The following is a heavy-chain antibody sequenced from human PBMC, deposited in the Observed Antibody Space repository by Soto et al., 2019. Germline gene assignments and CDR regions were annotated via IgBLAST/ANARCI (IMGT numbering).Heavy chain of an antibody. Sequence: EVQLLESGGGLVQPGGSLRLSCAASGFTFSSYAMSWVRQAPGKGLEWVAFISGSGGSTYYADSVKGRFTISRDNSKNPLYLQMNSLRAEDTAVYYCAKEALGALHFQHWGQGTLVTVSS. J-gene: IGHJ1*01. V-gene: IGHV3-23*01. D-gene: IGHD3-16*01. CDR2: ISGSGGST. CDR3: AKEALGALHFQH. CDR1: GFTFSSYA.